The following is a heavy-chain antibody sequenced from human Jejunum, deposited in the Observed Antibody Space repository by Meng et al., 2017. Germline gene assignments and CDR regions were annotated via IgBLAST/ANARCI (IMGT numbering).Heavy chain of an antibody. CDR1: GCTFSGAW. J-gene: IGHJ4*02. D-gene: IGHD1-1*01. V-gene: IGHV3-15*01. CDR2: IKSKRDGETT. Sequence: EEDRDEAVGGVEKGGGSSSLGADGAGCTFSGAWMSWVRQAPRKRLEWVSRIKSKRDGETTDYAAPVKGRFTISRDDSENTVYLQMNSLKAEDTAVYYCTHGHLAGTFFDYWSQGILVTVSS. CDR3: THGHLAGTFFDY.